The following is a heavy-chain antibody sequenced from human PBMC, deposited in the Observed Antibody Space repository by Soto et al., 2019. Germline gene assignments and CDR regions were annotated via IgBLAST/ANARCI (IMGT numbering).Heavy chain of an antibody. CDR1: GGTFSSYA. Sequence: QVQLVQSGAEVKTPGSSVKVSCKASGGTFSSYAISWVRQAPGQGLAWMGGIIPIFGTANYAQKFQGRVTITADGSTSTADMELSRLRSEDTAVYYCARGGCRSTSCHVDYWGQGTLVTVSS. CDR2: IIPIFGTA. J-gene: IGHJ4*02. D-gene: IGHD2-2*01. CDR3: ARGGCRSTSCHVDY. V-gene: IGHV1-69*01.